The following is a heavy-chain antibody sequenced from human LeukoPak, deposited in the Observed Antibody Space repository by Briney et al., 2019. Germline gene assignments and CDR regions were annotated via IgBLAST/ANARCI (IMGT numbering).Heavy chain of an antibody. J-gene: IGHJ4*02. V-gene: IGHV3-33*01. D-gene: IGHD6-19*01. CDR3: ARVSSSGWYVEY. Sequence: WRSLRLSCAASGFTFSSYGMHWVRQAPGKGLEWVAVIWYDGSKKYYTDSVKGRFTVSRDNSKNTLYLQLNSLRAEDTAMYYCARVSSSGWYVEYWGQGTLVTVSS. CDR1: GFTFSSYG. CDR2: IWYDGSKK.